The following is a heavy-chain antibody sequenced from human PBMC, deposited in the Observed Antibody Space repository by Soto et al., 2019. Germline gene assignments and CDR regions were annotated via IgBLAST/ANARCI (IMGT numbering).Heavy chain of an antibody. V-gene: IGHV1-18*01. Sequence: GASVRVSCKASGYTFTNFGVTWVRRAPGQGLEWMGWISAYTDTPNYAQKFQGRVTMTIDTSTSTAYMYLRSLTPDDTAVYYCARLIPGVEAWFDPWGQGTLVTVSS. D-gene: IGHD2-2*01. J-gene: IGHJ5*02. CDR1: GYTFTNFG. CDR2: ISAYTDTP. CDR3: ARLIPGVEAWFDP.